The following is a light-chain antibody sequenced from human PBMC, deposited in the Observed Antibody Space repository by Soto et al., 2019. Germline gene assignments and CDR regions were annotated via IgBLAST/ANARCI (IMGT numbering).Light chain of an antibody. CDR2: EVT. Sequence: QSALTQPPSASGSPGQSVTISCTGTSSDVGGYNYVSWYQQHPGKAPKLMVYEVTKRPSGVPDRFSGSKSGNTASLTVSGLQAEDEADYYCSSYAGSVLFCGGTKLTVL. V-gene: IGLV2-8*01. J-gene: IGLJ2*01. CDR3: SSYAGSVL. CDR1: SSDVGGYNY.